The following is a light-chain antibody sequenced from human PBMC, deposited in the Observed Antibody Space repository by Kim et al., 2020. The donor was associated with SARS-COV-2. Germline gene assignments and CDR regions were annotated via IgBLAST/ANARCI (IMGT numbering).Light chain of an antibody. Sequence: ASVGDRVTITCRASEAIGKDLGWYQQKPGRAPKRLIYAASTLQSGVPSRFSGSGSETELTLTISSLQPEDFATYYCLQHASYPITFGGGTKVDIK. CDR2: AAS. CDR3: LQHASYPIT. J-gene: IGKJ4*01. V-gene: IGKV1-17*01. CDR1: EAIGKD.